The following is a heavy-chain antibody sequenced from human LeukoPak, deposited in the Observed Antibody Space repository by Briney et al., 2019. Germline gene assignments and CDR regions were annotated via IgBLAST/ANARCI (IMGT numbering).Heavy chain of an antibody. CDR1: GFTFDDYA. D-gene: IGHD6-13*01. V-gene: IGHV3-9*03. Sequence: PGRSLRLSCAASGFTFDDYAMHWVRQAPGKGLEWVSGISWNSGSIGYADSVKGRFTISRDNAKNSLYPQMNSLRAEDMALYYCAKSSSAAAGSAWFDPWGQGTLVTVSS. J-gene: IGHJ5*02. CDR2: ISWNSGSI. CDR3: AKSSSAAAGSAWFDP.